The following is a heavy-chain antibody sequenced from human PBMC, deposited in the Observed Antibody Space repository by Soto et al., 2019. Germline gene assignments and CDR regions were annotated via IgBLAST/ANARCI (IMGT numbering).Heavy chain of an antibody. J-gene: IGHJ4*02. CDR2: IYSGGST. V-gene: IGHV3-53*01. D-gene: IGHD3-22*01. CDR3: ARSGHYYDSSGYDY. Sequence: GGSLRLSCAASGFTVSSNYMSWVRQAPGKGLEWVSVIYSGGSTYYADSVKGRFTISRDNSKNTLYLQMNSLRAEDTAVYYCARSGHYYDSSGYDYWGQGTLVTVSS. CDR1: GFTVSSNY.